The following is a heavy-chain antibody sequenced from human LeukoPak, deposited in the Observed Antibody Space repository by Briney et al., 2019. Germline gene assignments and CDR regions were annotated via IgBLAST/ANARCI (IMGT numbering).Heavy chain of an antibody. J-gene: IGHJ4*02. CDR1: GYTFTSYA. V-gene: IGHV1-8*02. CDR2: MNPNSGNT. CDR3: ARGESSSAAFVY. Sequence: ASVKVSCKASGYTFTSYAMNWVRQATGQGLEWMGWMNPNSGNTGYAQKFQGRVTMTRNTSISTAYMELSSLRSEDTAVYYCARGESSSAAFVYWGQGTLVTVSS. D-gene: IGHD6-6*01.